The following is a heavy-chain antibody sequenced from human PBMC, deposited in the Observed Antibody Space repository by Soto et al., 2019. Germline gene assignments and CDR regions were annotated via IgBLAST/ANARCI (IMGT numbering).Heavy chain of an antibody. D-gene: IGHD2-15*01. CDR2: IYHSGST. V-gene: IGHV4-30-2*01. CDR1: GGSISSGGSS. J-gene: IGHJ4*02. Sequence: QLRLQESGSGLVKPSQTLSLTCAVSGGSISSGGSSWSWIRQPPGKGLEWIGYIYHSGSTYYNPSLKSRVTISVGRSKNQFSLKLSSVTAADTAVYYCARGQVVAAQHWGQGTLVTVSS. CDR3: ARGQVVAAQH.